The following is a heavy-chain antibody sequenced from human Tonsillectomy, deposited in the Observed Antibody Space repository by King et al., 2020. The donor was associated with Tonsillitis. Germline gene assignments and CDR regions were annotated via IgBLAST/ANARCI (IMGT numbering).Heavy chain of an antibody. D-gene: IGHD5-12*01. J-gene: IGHJ4*02. CDR2: ISSSGGNT. CDR1: GLTFSGYS. CDR3: VKGVDVGILSGVDF. V-gene: IGHV3-64*03. Sequence: VQLVESGGDLVQPGGSLRLSCAASGLTFSGYSMHWVRQAPGKGLEYVSAISSSGGNTYYADSVKGRFTISRDNAENTLYLQMISLRTEDTAVYYCVKGVDVGILSGVDFWGQGTLVTVSS.